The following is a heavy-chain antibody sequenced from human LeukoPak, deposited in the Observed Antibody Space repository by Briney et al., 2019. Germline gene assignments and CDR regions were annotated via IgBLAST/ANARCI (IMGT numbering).Heavy chain of an antibody. J-gene: IGHJ4*02. V-gene: IGHV3-9*01. CDR3: AKDIGYYDDSSGYPDY. Sequence: PGGSLRLSCAASGFTFDDYAMHWVRQAPGKGLEWVSGISWNSGSIGYADSVKGRFTISRDNAKNSLYLQMNSLRAEDTALYYCAKDIGYYDDSSGYPDYWGQGTLVTVSS. D-gene: IGHD3-22*01. CDR2: ISWNSGSI. CDR1: GFTFDDYA.